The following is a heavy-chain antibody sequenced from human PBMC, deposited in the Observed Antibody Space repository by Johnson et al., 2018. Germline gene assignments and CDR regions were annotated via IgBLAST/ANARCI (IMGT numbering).Heavy chain of an antibody. Sequence: QVQLQESGPGLVKPSETLSLTCTVSGGSISSYYWSWIRQPPGKGLEWIGYIYYSGSTNYNPSLKSRVTISVDTSKNQFSLKLSPVTAADTAVYYCARVRDGYTDDAFDIWGQGTMVTVSS. V-gene: IGHV4-59*01. CDR2: IYYSGST. D-gene: IGHD5-24*01. CDR3: ARVRDGYTDDAFDI. J-gene: IGHJ3*02. CDR1: GGSISSYY.